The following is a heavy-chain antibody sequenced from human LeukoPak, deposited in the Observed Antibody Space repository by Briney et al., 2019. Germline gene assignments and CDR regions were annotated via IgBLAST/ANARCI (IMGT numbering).Heavy chain of an antibody. V-gene: IGHV3-74*01. CDR3: ARDLGQYYDTSDNWFDP. D-gene: IGHD3-22*01. CDR2: INSDGINT. Sequence: GGSLRLSCVASGFTFSNYWMHWVRQAPGKGLVWVSRINSDGINTSYADSVKGRFTISRDNARNTLNLQMNSLRAEDTAVYYCARDLGQYYDTSDNWFDPWGQGTLVTVSS. J-gene: IGHJ5*02. CDR1: GFTFSNYW.